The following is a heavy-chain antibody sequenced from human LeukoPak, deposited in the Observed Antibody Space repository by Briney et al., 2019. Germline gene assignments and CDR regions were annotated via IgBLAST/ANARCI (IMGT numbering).Heavy chain of an antibody. V-gene: IGHV3-49*03. CDR1: GFTFGDCA. CDR2: IRSKAYGGTT. Sequence: GGSLRLSCTASGFTFGDCAMSWFRQAPGKGLEWVGFIRSKAYGGTTEYAASVKGRFTISRDDSKSIAYLQMNSLKTEDTAVYYCTRGVRYYYDSSGYLFDYWGQGTLVTVSS. CDR3: TRGVRYYYDSSGYLFDY. D-gene: IGHD3-22*01. J-gene: IGHJ4*02.